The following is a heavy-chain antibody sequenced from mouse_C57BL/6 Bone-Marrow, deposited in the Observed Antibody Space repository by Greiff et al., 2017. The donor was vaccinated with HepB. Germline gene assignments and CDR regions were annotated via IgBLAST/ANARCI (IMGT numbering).Heavy chain of an antibody. V-gene: IGHV3-6*01. Sequence: EVQLVESGPGLVKPSQSLSLTCSVTGYSITSGYYWNWIRQFPGNKLEWMGYISFDGSNNYNPSLKNRISITRDTSKNQFFLKLNSVTTEDTATYYCAREGAVYYGYDGYWYFDVWGTGTTVTVSS. D-gene: IGHD2-2*01. CDR2: ISFDGSN. J-gene: IGHJ1*03. CDR1: GYSITSGYY. CDR3: AREGAVYYGYDGYWYFDV.